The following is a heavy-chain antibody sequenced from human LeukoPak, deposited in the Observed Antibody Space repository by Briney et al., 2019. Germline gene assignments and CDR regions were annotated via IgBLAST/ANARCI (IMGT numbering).Heavy chain of an antibody. J-gene: IGHJ4*02. CDR1: GYSFSSYW. CDR3: ARALYSSSWYGDK. CDR2: IYPGDSDT. D-gene: IGHD6-13*01. V-gene: IGHV5-51*01. Sequence: GESLKISCKGSGYSFSSYWIGWVRQMPGKGLESMGIIYPGDSDTRYSPSFEGQVTISADKSISTAYLQWSSLKASDTAMYYCARALYSSSWYGDKWGQGTLVTVS.